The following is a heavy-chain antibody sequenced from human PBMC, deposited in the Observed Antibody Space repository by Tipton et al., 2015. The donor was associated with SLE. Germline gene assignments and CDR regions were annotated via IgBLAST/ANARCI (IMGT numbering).Heavy chain of an antibody. D-gene: IGHD3-3*01. J-gene: IGHJ5*02. Sequence: SIYYSGSTYYNPSLKSRVTISVDTSKNQFSLKLSSVTAADTAVYYCARLFDFWSGYNWFDPWGQGTLVTVSS. CDR2: IYYSGST. CDR3: ARLFDFWSGYNWFDP. V-gene: IGHV4-39*01.